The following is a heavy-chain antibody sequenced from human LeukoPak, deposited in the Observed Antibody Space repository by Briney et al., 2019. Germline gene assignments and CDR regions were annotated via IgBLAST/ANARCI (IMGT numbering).Heavy chain of an antibody. V-gene: IGHV3-30*02. CDR3: AKCAFRYDFWSGYSYYFDY. CDR2: IRYDGSNK. Sequence: PGGSLRLSCAASGFTFSSYGMHWVRQAPGKGLEWVAFIRYDGSNKYYADSVKGRFTISRDNSKNTLYLQMNSLRAEDTAVYYCAKCAFRYDFWSGYSYYFDYWGQGTLVTVSS. D-gene: IGHD3-3*01. CDR1: GFTFSSYG. J-gene: IGHJ4*02.